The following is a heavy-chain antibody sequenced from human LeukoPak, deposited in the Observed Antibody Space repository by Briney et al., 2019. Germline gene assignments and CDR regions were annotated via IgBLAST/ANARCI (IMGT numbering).Heavy chain of an antibody. Sequence: SSETLSLTCAVYGGSSSGYYWSWIRQPPGKGLEWIGEINHSGSTNYNPSLKSRVTISVDTSKNQFSLKLSSVTAADTAVYYCARGGISNWFDPWGQGTLVTVSS. D-gene: IGHD2-15*01. V-gene: IGHV4-34*01. CDR2: INHSGST. CDR1: GGSSSGYY. J-gene: IGHJ5*02. CDR3: ARGGISNWFDP.